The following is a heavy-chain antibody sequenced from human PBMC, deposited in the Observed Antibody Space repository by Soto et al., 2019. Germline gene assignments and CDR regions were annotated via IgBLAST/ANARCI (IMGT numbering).Heavy chain of an antibody. J-gene: IGHJ4*02. CDR3: ARTYSSGWSPFDY. D-gene: IGHD6-13*01. V-gene: IGHV4-34*01. CDR1: GGSFSGYY. Sequence: QVQLQQWGAGLLKPSETLSLTCAVYGGSFSGYYWSWIRQPPGKGLEWIGEINHSGGTNYNPSLKSRVTISVDTSKNQFSLKLSSVTAADTAVYYCARTYSSGWSPFDYWGQGTLVTVSS. CDR2: INHSGGT.